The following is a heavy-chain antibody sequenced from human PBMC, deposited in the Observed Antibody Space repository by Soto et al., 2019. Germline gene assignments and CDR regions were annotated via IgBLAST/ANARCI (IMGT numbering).Heavy chain of an antibody. D-gene: IGHD2-15*01. Sequence: SETLSLTCTVSGGSISSYYWSWIRQPPGKGLEWIGYIYYSGSTNYNPSLKSRVTISVDTSKNQFSLKLSSVTAADTAVYYCARVVLPGVVVAAVGRGFYYMDVWGKGTTVTVSS. CDR1: GGSISSYY. V-gene: IGHV4-59*01. CDR2: IYYSGST. CDR3: ARVVLPGVVVAAVGRGFYYMDV. J-gene: IGHJ6*03.